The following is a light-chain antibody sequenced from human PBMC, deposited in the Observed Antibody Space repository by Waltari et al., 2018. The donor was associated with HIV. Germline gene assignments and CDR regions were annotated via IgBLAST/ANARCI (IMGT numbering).Light chain of an antibody. J-gene: IGLJ2*01. CDR1: KLGDKY. V-gene: IGLV3-1*01. CDR3: QAWDSSIHVV. CDR2: QDS. Sequence: SYELTPPPSVSVSPGQTASITCSGDKLGDKYASWYQQKQGQSPVLVIYQDSKRPSGIPERFSGSNSGNTATLTISGTQAMDEADYYCQAWDSSIHVVFGGGTKLTVL.